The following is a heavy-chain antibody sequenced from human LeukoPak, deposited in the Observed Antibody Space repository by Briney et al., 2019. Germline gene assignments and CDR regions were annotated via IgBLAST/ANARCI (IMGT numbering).Heavy chain of an antibody. V-gene: IGHV3-48*04. Sequence: GGSLRLSCAASGFTFSSYSMNWVRQAPGKGLEWVSYISSSSSTIYYADSVKGRFTISRDNAKNSLYLQMNSLRAEDTAVYYCARRASPHDYWGQGTLVTVSS. CDR2: ISSSSSTI. CDR3: ARRASPHDY. CDR1: GFTFSSYS. J-gene: IGHJ4*02.